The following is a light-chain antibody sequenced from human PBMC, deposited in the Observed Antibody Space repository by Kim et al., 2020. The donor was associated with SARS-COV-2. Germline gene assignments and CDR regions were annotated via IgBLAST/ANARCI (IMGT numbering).Light chain of an antibody. CDR1: QSIGSN. Sequence: VMTQSPATLSVSPGERVTLSCRASQSIGSNLGWYHQKPGQAPRLLIYSASTRASGIPARFSGSASGTEFTLTISSLQSEDFAVYCCQQYNDWPWTFGQGTKLEI. V-gene: IGKV3-15*01. CDR2: SAS. CDR3: QQYNDWPWT. J-gene: IGKJ1*01.